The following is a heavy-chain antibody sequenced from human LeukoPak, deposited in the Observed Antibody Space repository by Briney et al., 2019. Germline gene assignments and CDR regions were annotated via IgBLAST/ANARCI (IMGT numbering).Heavy chain of an antibody. V-gene: IGHV4-59*01. CDR2: IYYSGST. D-gene: IGHD1-7*01. CDR1: GGSISSYY. Sequence: PSETLSLTCTVSGGSISSYYWSWIRQPPGKGLEWIGFIYYSGSTNYNPSLKSRVTMSIDTSKNQFSLKLSSVTAADTAVYYCVRDQGNYQPTLYYFDRWGQGTLVTVSS. J-gene: IGHJ4*02. CDR3: VRDQGNYQPTLYYFDR.